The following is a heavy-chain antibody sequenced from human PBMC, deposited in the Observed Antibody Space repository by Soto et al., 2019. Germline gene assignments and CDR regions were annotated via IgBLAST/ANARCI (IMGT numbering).Heavy chain of an antibody. CDR2: IFPSDSDT. V-gene: IGHV5-51*01. CDR1: GYSFSPYW. D-gene: IGHD5-12*01. CDR3: AITGYNCPFDY. Sequence: PGESLKISCKGSGYSFSPYWIAWVRQLPGRGLEWMGTIFPSDSDTRYSPSFQGQVTISADKSISTAYLQWSSLKASDIAMYYCAITGYNCPFDYWGQGTLVTVSS. J-gene: IGHJ4*02.